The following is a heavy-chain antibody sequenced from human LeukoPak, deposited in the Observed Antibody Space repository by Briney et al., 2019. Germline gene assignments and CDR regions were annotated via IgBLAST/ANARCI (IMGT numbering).Heavy chain of an antibody. V-gene: IGHV4-61*01. CDR2: VYYSGST. D-gene: IGHD6-13*01. J-gene: IGHJ6*02. Sequence: SETLSLTCTASSGSVSSGIYCWSWIRQPPGEGLEWIGYVYYSGSTYYNPSLKSRVTISVDTSKNQFSLKLSSVTAADTAVYYCARDRIAAAGNYYYYGMNIWGQGTTVTVSS. CDR1: SGSVSSGIYC. CDR3: ARDRIAAAGNYYYYGMNI.